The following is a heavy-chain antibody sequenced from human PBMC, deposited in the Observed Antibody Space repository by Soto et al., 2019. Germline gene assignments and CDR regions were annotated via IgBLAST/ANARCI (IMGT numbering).Heavy chain of an antibody. Sequence: SETLSLTCAVCGGTFSGYYRSWIRQPPGKGLEWIGEINHSGSTNYNPSLKSRVTISVDTSKNQFSLKLSSVTAADTAVYYCARGRRCSSTSCYLGSFDYWGQGTLVTVSS. CDR3: ARGRRCSSTSCYLGSFDY. J-gene: IGHJ4*02. CDR1: GGTFSGYY. V-gene: IGHV4-34*01. D-gene: IGHD2-2*01. CDR2: INHSGST.